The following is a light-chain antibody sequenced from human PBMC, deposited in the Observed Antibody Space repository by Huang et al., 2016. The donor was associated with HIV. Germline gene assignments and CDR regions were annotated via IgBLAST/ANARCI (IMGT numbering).Light chain of an antibody. V-gene: IGKV1-39*01. CDR3: QQSYSPSPFT. CDR1: KDIGRL. CDR2: EAA. J-gene: IGKJ2*01. Sequence: DIQMTQSPSSLSASIGDRVIITCRASKDIGRLLNWYQQKPGKAPQLLIHEAAVLQTCVPSRFSGSGSGTHFTLTIKILLPEDFATYYCQQSYSPSPFTFGLGTILDI.